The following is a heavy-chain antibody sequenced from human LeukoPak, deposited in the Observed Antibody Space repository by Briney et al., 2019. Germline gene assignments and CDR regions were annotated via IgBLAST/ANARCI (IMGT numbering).Heavy chain of an antibody. D-gene: IGHD3-9*01. CDR2: INPNSGGT. J-gene: IGHJ4*02. V-gene: IGHV1-2*02. Sequence: ASVKVSCKASGYTFTGYYMVWVRQAPGQGLEWMGWINPNSGGTNYAQKFQGRVTMTRDTSISTAYMELSRLRSDDTAVYYCARETGTWYPIDYWGQGTLVTVSS. CDR1: GYTFTGYY. CDR3: ARETGTWYPIDY.